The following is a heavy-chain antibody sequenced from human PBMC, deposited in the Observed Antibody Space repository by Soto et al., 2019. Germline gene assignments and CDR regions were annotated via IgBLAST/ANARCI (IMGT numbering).Heavy chain of an antibody. CDR2: IRPGGDST. CDR1: GFRFRTRA. V-gene: IGHV3-23*01. CDR3: TTHEEGAPWAGGFDS. Sequence: LRLSCAASGFRFRTRAMSWVRQAPGKGLEWVASIRPGGDSTYYADSVKGRFAVSRDNSNVTLYLQMDSLRVEDTAIYYCTTHEEGAPWAGGFDSWGQGTLVTVSS. D-gene: IGHD1-26*01. J-gene: IGHJ5*01.